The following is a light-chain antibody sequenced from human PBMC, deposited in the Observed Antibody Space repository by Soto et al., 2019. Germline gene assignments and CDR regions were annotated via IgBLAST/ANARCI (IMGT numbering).Light chain of an antibody. V-gene: IGKV1-17*03. Sequence: DVQMTQSPSAMSASVGDRVTITCRASQDISRFVAWFQQKPGKDPERLIYDTSSLQPGVPSRFSGSGSGTEFTLANSGLQPEDFATYYCLQHNSYPYTFGQGTKLEIK. CDR3: LQHNSYPYT. CDR1: QDISRF. J-gene: IGKJ2*01. CDR2: DTS.